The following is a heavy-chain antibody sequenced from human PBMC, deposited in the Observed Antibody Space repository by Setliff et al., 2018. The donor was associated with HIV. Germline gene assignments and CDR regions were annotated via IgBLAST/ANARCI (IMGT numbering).Heavy chain of an antibody. CDR1: GYTFSTNA. V-gene: IGHV1-3*01. D-gene: IGHD6-19*01. CDR3: ARGSCSGCYLSDY. J-gene: IGHJ4*02. CDR2: INAGDDNT. Sequence: GASVKVSCKAFGYTFSTNAIHWVRQAPGQMLEWMGYINAGDDNTRYSEKFQGRVTITRDTSANTAYMELSSLRSEDTAVYYCARGSCSGCYLSDYWGLGTLVTVSS.